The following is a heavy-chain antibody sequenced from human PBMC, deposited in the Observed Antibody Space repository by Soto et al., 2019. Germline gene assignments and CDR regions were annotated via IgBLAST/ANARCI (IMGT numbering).Heavy chain of an antibody. J-gene: IGHJ4*02. CDR3: AKDGGSSWPHFDY. CDR1: GFTFSSYG. CDR2: ISYDGSNK. Sequence: GGALRLSCAASGFTFSSYGIHWVRQAPGKGLEWVAVISYDGSNKYYADSVKGRFTISRDNSKNTLYLQMNSLRAEDTAVYYCAKDGGSSWPHFDYWGQGTLVTVSS. D-gene: IGHD6-13*01. V-gene: IGHV3-30*18.